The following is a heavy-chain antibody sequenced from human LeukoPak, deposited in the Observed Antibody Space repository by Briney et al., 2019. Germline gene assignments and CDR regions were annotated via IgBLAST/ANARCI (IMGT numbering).Heavy chain of an antibody. V-gene: IGHV4-39*01. CDR3: ARHKYLSLAAPLDY. CDR1: GGSISSSSYY. D-gene: IGHD6-6*01. CDR2: IHYSGST. Sequence: SETLSLTCTVSGGSISSSSYYWGWIRQPPGKGLEWIGSIHYSGSTYYNPSLKSRVTISVDTSENQFSLSLSFVTAADMAVYYCARHKYLSLAAPLDYWGQGTLVTVSS. J-gene: IGHJ4*02.